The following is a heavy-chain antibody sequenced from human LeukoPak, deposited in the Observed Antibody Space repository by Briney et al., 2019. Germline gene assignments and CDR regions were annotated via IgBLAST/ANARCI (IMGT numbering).Heavy chain of an antibody. V-gene: IGHV3-33*01. CDR3: ARGLVPASLAPPHY. Sequence: GGSLRLSCAASGFTFSSYGMPWVRQAPGKGLEWVAVIWYDGSNKYYADSVKGRFTISRDNSKNTLYLQMNSLRAEDTAVYYCARGLVPASLAPPHYWGQGTLVTVSS. J-gene: IGHJ4*02. D-gene: IGHD2-2*01. CDR2: IWYDGSNK. CDR1: GFTFSSYG.